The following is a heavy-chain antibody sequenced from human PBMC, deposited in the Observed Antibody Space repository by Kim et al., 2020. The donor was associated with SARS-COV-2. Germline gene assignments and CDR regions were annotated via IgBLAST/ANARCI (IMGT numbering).Heavy chain of an antibody. CDR3: ARDYVHEYMVRGVRCTSPSRP. D-gene: IGHD3-10*01. V-gene: IGHV3-33*01. Sequence: GGSLRLSCAASGFTFSSYGMHWVRQAPGKGLEWVAVIWYDGSNQYYADSVKGRFTISRDNSKNTLYLQMNSLRAEDTAVYYCARDYVHEYMVRGVRCTSPSRPWGQGTLVTVSP. CDR2: IWYDGSNQ. J-gene: IGHJ5*02. CDR1: GFTFSSYG.